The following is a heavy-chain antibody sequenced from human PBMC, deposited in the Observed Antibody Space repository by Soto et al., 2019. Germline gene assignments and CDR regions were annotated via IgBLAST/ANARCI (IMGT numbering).Heavy chain of an antibody. CDR2: IYYSGST. CDR1: GGSISSYY. CDR3: ATGTWGGDY. D-gene: IGHD3-16*01. J-gene: IGHJ4*02. V-gene: IGHV4-59*01. Sequence: QVQLQESGPRLVKPSGTLSLTCTVSGGSISSYYWSWIRQPPGKGLEWIGYIYYSGSTNYNPSLKKPVTISVDTSKNQCSLRLTAVTAADTAGYYCATGTWGGDYWGQGTLVTVSS.